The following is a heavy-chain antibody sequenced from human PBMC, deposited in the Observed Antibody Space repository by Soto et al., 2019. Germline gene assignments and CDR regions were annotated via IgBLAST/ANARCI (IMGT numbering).Heavy chain of an antibody. CDR1: GGTFSSSG. CDR2: IVPSLDTT. Sequence: QVHLVQSGTEVKKPGSSVKVSCKASGGTFSSSGFSWVRQAPGQGLEWMGMIVPSLDTTNYAQKFQARVTINAGEVTSTAYMELRSLRSEDTAVYYCARWPQPRYTADPYAVDVWGQGTRVIVSS. J-gene: IGHJ6*02. CDR3: ARWPQPRYTADPYAVDV. D-gene: IGHD3-16*02. V-gene: IGHV1-69*11.